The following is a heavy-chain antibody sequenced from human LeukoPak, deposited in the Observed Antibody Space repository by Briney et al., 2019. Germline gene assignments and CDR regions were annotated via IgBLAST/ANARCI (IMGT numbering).Heavy chain of an antibody. J-gene: IGHJ4*02. V-gene: IGHV3-7*01. CDR2: IKQDGSEI. D-gene: IGHD3-22*01. Sequence: GGSLRLSCAVSGFTFSSYWMSWVRQAPGKGLEWVASIKQDGSEIYYVDSVKGRFTVSRDNAKNSLYLQLSGLRAEDTAVYYCARGYYYDRSGYCPDHWGQGTLVTVSS. CDR1: GFTFSSYW. CDR3: ARGYYYDRSGYCPDH.